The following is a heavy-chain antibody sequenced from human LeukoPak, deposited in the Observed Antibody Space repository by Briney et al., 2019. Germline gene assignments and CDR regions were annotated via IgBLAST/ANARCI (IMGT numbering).Heavy chain of an antibody. D-gene: IGHD2-15*01. Sequence: GASVKVSCKASGYTFTSYGISWVRQAPGQGLEWMGWISAYNGNTNYAQKLQGRVTMTTDTSTSTAYMELRSLRSDDTAVYYCARGLYGCSGGSCPDYYYYYMDVWGKGTTVTVSS. J-gene: IGHJ6*03. CDR1: GYTFTSYG. CDR3: ARGLYGCSGGSCPDYYYYYMDV. CDR2: ISAYNGNT. V-gene: IGHV1-18*01.